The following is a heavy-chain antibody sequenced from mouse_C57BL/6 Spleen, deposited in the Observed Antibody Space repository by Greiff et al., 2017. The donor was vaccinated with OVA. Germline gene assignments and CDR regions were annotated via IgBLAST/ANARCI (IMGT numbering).Heavy chain of an antibody. CDR3: ARWDDTTVGFAY. J-gene: IGHJ3*01. CDR2: IDPNSGGT. CDR1: GYTFTRYW. D-gene: IGHD1-1*01. V-gene: IGHV1-72*01. Sequence: QQSCKASGYTFTRYWMHWVKQRPGRGLEWIGRIDPNSGGTKYNEKFKSKATLTVDKPSSTAYMQLSSLTSEDSAVYYCARWDDTTVGFAYWGQGTLVTVSA.